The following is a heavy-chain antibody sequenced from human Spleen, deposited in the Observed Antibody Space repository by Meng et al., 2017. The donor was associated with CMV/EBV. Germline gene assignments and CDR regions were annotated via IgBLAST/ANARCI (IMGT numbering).Heavy chain of an antibody. Sequence: GGSLRLSCAASGFTFNTYAMSWVRQAPGKGLEWVSAINAGGSSTYYADSVKGRFTGSRENSKNTLFLQMDSLRVEDTAVYYCAKVIGPCSTTSCFRPPGFDYWGQGTLVTVSS. J-gene: IGHJ4*02. D-gene: IGHD2-2*01. CDR1: GFTFNTYA. V-gene: IGHV3-23*01. CDR2: INAGGSST. CDR3: AKVIGPCSTTSCFRPPGFDY.